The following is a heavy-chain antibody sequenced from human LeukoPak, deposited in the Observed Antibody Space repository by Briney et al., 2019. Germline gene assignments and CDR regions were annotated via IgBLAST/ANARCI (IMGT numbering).Heavy chain of an antibody. V-gene: IGHV3-9*01. CDR3: AKDIGGYYYGSGSYYT. CDR2: ISWNSGSI. D-gene: IGHD3-10*01. Sequence: GGSLRLSCAASGFTFDDYAMHWVRQAPGKGLEWVSGISWNSGSIGYADSVKGRFTISRDNAKNSLYLQMNSLRAEDTALYYCAKDIGGYYYGSGSYYTWGQGTLVTVSS. J-gene: IGHJ5*02. CDR1: GFTFDDYA.